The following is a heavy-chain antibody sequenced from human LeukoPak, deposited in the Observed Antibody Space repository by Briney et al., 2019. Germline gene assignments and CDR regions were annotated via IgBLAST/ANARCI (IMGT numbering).Heavy chain of an antibody. CDR2: ITSNGANM. CDR3: AREAYGSGNYPFDY. CDR1: GFSFSSNS. J-gene: IGHJ4*02. Sequence: GGSLRLSCAASGFSFSSNSMNWVRQAPGKGLEWVSSITSNGANMYYADSVKGRFTISRDNAKNSLYLQMNSLRAEDTAVYYCAREAYGSGNYPFDYWGQGTLVTVSS. D-gene: IGHD3-10*01. V-gene: IGHV3-21*01.